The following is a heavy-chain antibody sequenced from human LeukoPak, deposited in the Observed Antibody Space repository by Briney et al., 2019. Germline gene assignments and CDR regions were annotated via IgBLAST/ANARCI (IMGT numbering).Heavy chain of an antibody. CDR1: GFIFSSYG. Sequence: GGSLRLSCAASGFIFSSYGMHWVRQAPGKGLEWVALIWYDGTNEYYTDSVKGRFTISRANSKNTLYLQMNSLRAKDTAVYYCARVPYCSGGRCSSWIDHWGQGTLVTVSS. V-gene: IGHV3-33*01. CDR3: ARVPYCSGGRCSSWIDH. CDR2: IWYDGTNE. J-gene: IGHJ4*02. D-gene: IGHD2-15*01.